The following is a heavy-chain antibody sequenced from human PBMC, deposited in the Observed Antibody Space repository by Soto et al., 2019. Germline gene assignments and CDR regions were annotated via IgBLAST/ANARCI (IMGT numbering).Heavy chain of an antibody. CDR2: ISAHNGNT. CDR3: ARGRYGDY. J-gene: IGHJ4*02. V-gene: IGHV1-18*01. D-gene: IGHD1-1*01. CDR1: GYTFTSYG. Sequence: QVHLMQSGAEVKKPGASVKVSCKASGYTFTSYGITWVRQAPGQGLEWMGWISAHNGNTDYAQKRQGRVIVTRDTSTSTAYMELRSLISDDTAVYYCARGRYGDYWGQGALVTVSS.